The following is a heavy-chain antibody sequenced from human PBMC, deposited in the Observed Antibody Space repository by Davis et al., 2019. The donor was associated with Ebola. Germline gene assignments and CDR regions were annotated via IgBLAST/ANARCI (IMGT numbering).Heavy chain of an antibody. J-gene: IGHJ4*02. Sequence: GASLKISCAASAFTFDNYAMSWVRQAPGKGLEWVSSIGGRGFNTYYANSVKGRFTISRDNSRNTVYLQMNSLRAEDTAVYYCAKHEAFWSGYFDHWGQGTLVTVSS. V-gene: IGHV3-23*01. D-gene: IGHD3-3*01. CDR3: AKHEAFWSGYFDH. CDR1: AFTFDNYA. CDR2: IGGRGFNT.